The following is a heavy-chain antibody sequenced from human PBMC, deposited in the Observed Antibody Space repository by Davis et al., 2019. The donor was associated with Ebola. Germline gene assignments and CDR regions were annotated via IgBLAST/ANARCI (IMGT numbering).Heavy chain of an antibody. D-gene: IGHD1-7*01. CDR3: ARDGRYNWNYGWFDP. J-gene: IGHJ5*02. V-gene: IGHV1-69*04. CDR1: GYTFTSYG. Sequence: SVKVSCKASGYTFTSYGISWVRQAPGQGLEWMGRIIPILGIANYAQKFQGRVTITRDTSASTAYMELSSLRSEDTAVYYCARDGRYNWNYGWFDPWGQGTLVTVSS. CDR2: IIPILGIA.